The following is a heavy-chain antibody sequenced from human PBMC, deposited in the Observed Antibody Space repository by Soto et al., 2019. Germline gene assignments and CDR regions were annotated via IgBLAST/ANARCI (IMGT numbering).Heavy chain of an antibody. V-gene: IGHV4-39*01. CDR2: IYYSGST. CDR3: ARHFGSGSYYSLSYYYYGMDV. CDR1: GGSISSSSYY. J-gene: IGHJ6*02. Sequence: PSETLSLTCTVSGGSISSSSYYWGWIRQPPGKGLEWIGSIYYSGSTYYNPSLKSRVTISVDTSKNQFSLKLSSVTAADTAVYYCARHFGSGSYYSLSYYYYGMDVWGQGTTVTSP. D-gene: IGHD3-10*01.